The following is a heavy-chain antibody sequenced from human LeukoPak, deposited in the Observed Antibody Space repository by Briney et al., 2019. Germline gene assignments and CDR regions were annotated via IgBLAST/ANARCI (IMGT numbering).Heavy chain of an antibody. Sequence: ASVKVSCKASGYTFTSYGISWARQAPGQGLEWMGWISAYNGNTNYAQKLQGRVTMPTDTSTSTAYIELRSLRSDDTAVYYCARDGYYDSSGYYLNWFDPWGQGTLVTVPS. CDR2: ISAYNGNT. J-gene: IGHJ5*02. D-gene: IGHD3-22*01. CDR3: ARDGYYDSSGYYLNWFDP. V-gene: IGHV1-18*01. CDR1: GYTFTSYG.